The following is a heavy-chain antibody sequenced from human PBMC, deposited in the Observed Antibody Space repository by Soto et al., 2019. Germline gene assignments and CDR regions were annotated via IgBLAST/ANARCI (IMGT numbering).Heavy chain of an antibody. CDR2: IYYSGST. CDR1: GGSISSYY. J-gene: IGHJ3*02. V-gene: IGHV4-59*01. CDR3: ARDGPSGYCSGGSCSNDAFDI. Sequence: PSETLSLTCTVSGGSISSYYWSWIRQPPGKGLEWIGYIYYSGSTNYNPSLKSRVTISVDTSMNQFSLKLSSVTAADTAVYYCARDGPSGYCSGGSCSNDAFDIWGQGTMVTVSS. D-gene: IGHD2-15*01.